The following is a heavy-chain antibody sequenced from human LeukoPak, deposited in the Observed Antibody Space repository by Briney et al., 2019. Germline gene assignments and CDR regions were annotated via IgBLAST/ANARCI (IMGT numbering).Heavy chain of an antibody. D-gene: IGHD6-19*01. V-gene: IGHV3-7*01. Sequence: PGGSLRLSCAASGFTFRNYWMSWVRQAAGTGLEWVANIKQDGSDRNYVTSVRGRFTISGDNAESSLYLQMNSLRVEDTAVYYCAIDQVSGLYNWFDPWGQGTLVTVSS. CDR2: IKQDGSDR. CDR1: GFTFRNYW. CDR3: AIDQVSGLYNWFDP. J-gene: IGHJ5*02.